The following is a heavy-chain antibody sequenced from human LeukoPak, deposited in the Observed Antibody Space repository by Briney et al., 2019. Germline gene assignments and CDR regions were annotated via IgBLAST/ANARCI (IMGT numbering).Heavy chain of an antibody. Sequence: SETLSLTCTVSGGSISSSSYYWGWIRQPPGKGLEWIGSIYYSGSTYYNPSLKSRVTISEDTSKNQFSLKLTSVTAADTAVYYCARGYSSSWYFNWFDPWGQGTLVTVSS. D-gene: IGHD6-13*01. CDR3: ARGYSSSWYFNWFDP. V-gene: IGHV4-39*07. CDR1: GGSISSSSYY. CDR2: IYYSGST. J-gene: IGHJ5*02.